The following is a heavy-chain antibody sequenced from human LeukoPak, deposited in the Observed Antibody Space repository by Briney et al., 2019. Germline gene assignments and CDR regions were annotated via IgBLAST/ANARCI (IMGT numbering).Heavy chain of an antibody. V-gene: IGHV3-21*01. CDR1: GFTFSSYS. J-gene: IGHJ3*02. Sequence: GGSLRLSCAASGFTFSSYSMNWVRQAPGKGLEWVSSISSSSYMYYADSVKGRFTISRDNAKNSLYLQMNSLRAEDTAVDYCARDLPITIPDAFDIWGQGTMVTVSS. CDR3: ARDLPITIPDAFDI. D-gene: IGHD3-3*01. CDR2: ISSSSYM.